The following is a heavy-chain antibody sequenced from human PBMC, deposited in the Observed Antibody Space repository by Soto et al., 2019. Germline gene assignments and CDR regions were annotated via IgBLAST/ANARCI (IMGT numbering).Heavy chain of an antibody. CDR3: ARYSRHDFWSHSTSPSYYFDY. V-gene: IGHV1-18*01. D-gene: IGHD3-3*01. CDR1: GYRFTDYG. CDR2: ISSYNGNT. Sequence: SVKVSCKASGYRFTDYGITWVRQAPGQGLEWMGWISSYNGNTNYAQKFQGRVTMTTDISTAMTYMELRSLTSDDTALYFCARYSRHDFWSHSTSPSYYFDYWGPGTLVTVSS. J-gene: IGHJ4*02.